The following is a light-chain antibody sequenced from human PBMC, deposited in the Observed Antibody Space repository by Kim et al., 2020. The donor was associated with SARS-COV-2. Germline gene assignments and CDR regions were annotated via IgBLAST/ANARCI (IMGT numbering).Light chain of an antibody. CDR3: QSYDGSNWV. CDR2: ENN. J-gene: IGLJ3*02. CDR1: SGIIASNY. Sequence: NFMLIQPHSVSESPGKTIIITCTRSSGIIASNYVQWYQQRPGSSPTTVIYENNRRPLEVPDRFSGSIDSSSKSASLTISGLKTEDEADYYCQSYDGSNWVFGGGTKVTVL. V-gene: IGLV6-57*01.